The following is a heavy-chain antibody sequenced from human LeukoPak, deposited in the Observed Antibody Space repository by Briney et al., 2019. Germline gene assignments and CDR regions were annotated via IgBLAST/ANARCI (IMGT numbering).Heavy chain of an antibody. J-gene: IGHJ1*01. CDR1: GGSISTSNYY. V-gene: IGHV4-39*07. CDR3: ARVGLFYDSSGYYYAQYFQH. Sequence: SETLSLTCTVSGGSISTSNYYWGWIRQPPGKGLEWIGNIFYSGSTYYGPSLKSRLTISVDTSKNQFSLKLSSVTAADTAVYYCARVGLFYDSSGYYYAQYFQHWGQGTLVTVSS. D-gene: IGHD3-22*01. CDR2: IFYSGST.